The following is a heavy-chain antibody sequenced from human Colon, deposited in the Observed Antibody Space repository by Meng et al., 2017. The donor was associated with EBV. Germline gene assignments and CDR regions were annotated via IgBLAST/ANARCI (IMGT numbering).Heavy chain of an antibody. D-gene: IGHD2-21*01. Sequence: VQLQRSGPGLVDPPPTLSLTCTVSGGSMSSGNYYWSWIRQPPGKGLEWIGYIHHSGSAYYNPSLKSRVSISVDTSKSQFSLNLNSMTAADTAVYYCASFDHIPRRNYFDYWGQGTLVTVSS. V-gene: IGHV4-30-4*01. CDR3: ASFDHIPRRNYFDY. J-gene: IGHJ4*02. CDR1: GGSMSSGNYY. CDR2: IHHSGSA.